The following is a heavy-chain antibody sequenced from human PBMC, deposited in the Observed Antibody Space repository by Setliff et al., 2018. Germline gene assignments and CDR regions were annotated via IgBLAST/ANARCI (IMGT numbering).Heavy chain of an antibody. Sequence: GGSLRLSCAASGFTFSTYWMSWVRQAPGKGLEWVANVNPDGSGKYYVDSVKGRFTISRDNSKNTLYLQMGSLRAEDMAVYYCARVAGRGRYWYFDLWGRGTLVTVSS. CDR1: GFTFSTYW. CDR2: VNPDGSGK. CDR3: ARVAGRGRYWYFDL. V-gene: IGHV3-7*01. J-gene: IGHJ2*01.